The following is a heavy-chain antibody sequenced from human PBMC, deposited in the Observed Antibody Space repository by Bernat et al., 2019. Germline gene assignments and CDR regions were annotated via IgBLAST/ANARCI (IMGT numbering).Heavy chain of an antibody. Sequence: EVQLLESGGGLVQPGESLRLSCAASGFTFSSFAMSWVRQAPGMGLEWVSGIRASGYTYYADSVKGRFTISRDNSKNTLYLQMNSLRAEDTAVYYCAKSYDSSGYGTFDIWGQGTMVTVSS. D-gene: IGHD3-22*01. CDR1: GFTFSSFA. CDR2: IRASGYT. J-gene: IGHJ3*02. V-gene: IGHV3-23*01. CDR3: AKSYDSSGYGTFDI.